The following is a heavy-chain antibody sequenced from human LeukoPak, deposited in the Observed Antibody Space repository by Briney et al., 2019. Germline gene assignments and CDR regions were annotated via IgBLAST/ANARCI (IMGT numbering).Heavy chain of an antibody. CDR3: ARESLNYYDSSGYTDY. Sequence: PGGSLRLSCAASGFTFSSYSMNWVRQAPGKGLEWVSSISSSSSYIYYADSVKGRFTISRDNAKNSLYLQMNSLRAEDTAVYYCARESLNYYDSSGYTDYWGQGTLVTVSS. D-gene: IGHD3-22*01. V-gene: IGHV3-21*01. CDR2: ISSSSSYI. CDR1: GFTFSSYS. J-gene: IGHJ4*02.